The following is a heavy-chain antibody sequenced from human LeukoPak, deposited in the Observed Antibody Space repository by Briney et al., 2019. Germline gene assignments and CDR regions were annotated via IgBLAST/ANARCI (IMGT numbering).Heavy chain of an antibody. Sequence: GGSLRLSCAASGFTFSSSAMSWVRQAPGKGLEWVSAISNNGGYTYYADSVQGRFTISRDNSKSTLCLQMNSLRAEDTAVYYCVGPARSSSCCSWGQGTLVTVSS. V-gene: IGHV3-23*01. D-gene: IGHD6-13*01. CDR3: VGPARSSSCCS. CDR1: GFTFSSSA. J-gene: IGHJ5*02. CDR2: ISNNGGYT.